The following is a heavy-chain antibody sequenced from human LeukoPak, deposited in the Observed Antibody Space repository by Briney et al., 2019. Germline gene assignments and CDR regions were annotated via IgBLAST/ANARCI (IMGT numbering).Heavy chain of an antibody. V-gene: IGHV3-33*06. Sequence: GGSLRLSCAASGFTFSTYAMSWVRQAPGKGLEWVAVIWYDGSNKYYADSVKGRFTISRDNSKNTLYLQMNSLRAEDTAVYYCAKARPPYDSSGYDAFDIWGQGTMVTVSS. CDR3: AKARPPYDSSGYDAFDI. CDR2: IWYDGSNK. J-gene: IGHJ3*02. CDR1: GFTFSTYA. D-gene: IGHD3-22*01.